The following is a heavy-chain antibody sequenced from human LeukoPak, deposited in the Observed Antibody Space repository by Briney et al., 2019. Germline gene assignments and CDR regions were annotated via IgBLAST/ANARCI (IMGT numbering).Heavy chain of an antibody. V-gene: IGHV3-21*01. CDR3: ARDPDYYYDSSHDAFDI. J-gene: IGHJ3*02. CDR2: ISSSSSYI. CDR1: GFTFSSYS. D-gene: IGHD3-22*01. Sequence: GGSLRLSCAASGFTFSSYSMNWVRQAPGKGLEWVSSISSSSSYIYYADSVKGRFTISRDNAKNSLYLQMNSLRAEDTAVYYCARDPDYYYDSSHDAFDIWGQGTMVTVSS.